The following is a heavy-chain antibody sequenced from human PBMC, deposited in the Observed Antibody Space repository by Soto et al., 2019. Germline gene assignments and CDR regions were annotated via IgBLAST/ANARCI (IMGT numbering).Heavy chain of an antibody. CDR1: GGSIIRGAYY. CDR3: ARAAFCGRDCYYFFDY. J-gene: IGHJ4*02. Sequence: LSVTCTVPGGSIIRGAYYWHWIRQHPGKGLDWIGFINYIGRTSYNSSLMSRVTISLDTSKSQFSLKLSSVTAADTAVYYCARAAFCGRDCYYFFDYWGQGILVTVSS. CDR2: INYIGRT. D-gene: IGHD2-21*02. V-gene: IGHV4-31*03.